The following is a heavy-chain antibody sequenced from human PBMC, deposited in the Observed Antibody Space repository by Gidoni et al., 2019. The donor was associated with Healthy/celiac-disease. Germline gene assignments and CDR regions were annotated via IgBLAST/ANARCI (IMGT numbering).Heavy chain of an antibody. J-gene: IGHJ3*02. CDR3: ARDLLLEWYTDALDI. V-gene: IGHV3-33*01. Sequence: QVQLVESGGGVVQPGRSLRRSCAASGFTFSSYGMHWVRQAPGKGLEWVAVIWYDGSNKYYADSVKGRFTISRDNSKNTLYLQMNSLRAEDTAVYYCARDLLLEWYTDALDIWGQGTMVTVSS. D-gene: IGHD3-3*01. CDR2: IWYDGSNK. CDR1: GFTFSSYG.